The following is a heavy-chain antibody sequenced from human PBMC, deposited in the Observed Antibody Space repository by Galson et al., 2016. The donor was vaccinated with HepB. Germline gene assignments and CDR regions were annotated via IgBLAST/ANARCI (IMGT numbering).Heavy chain of an antibody. J-gene: IGHJ4*02. Sequence: SVKVSCKASGYTFTNTGISWVRQAPGQGLEWMGWISAHTGSTNYAQKFQGRVTMTTDTSTSTAYMELSRLRSDDTAVYYCARGHYYDSRGYYYVLDYWGQGTLVTVSS. D-gene: IGHD3-22*01. V-gene: IGHV1-18*04. CDR1: GYTFTNTG. CDR3: ARGHYYDSRGYYYVLDY. CDR2: ISAHTGST.